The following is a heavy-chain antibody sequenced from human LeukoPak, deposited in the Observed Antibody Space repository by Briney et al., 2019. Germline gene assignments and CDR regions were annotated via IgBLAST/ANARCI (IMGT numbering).Heavy chain of an antibody. Sequence: SETLSLTCAVYGGSFSGYYWSWIRQPPGKGLEWIGEINHSGSTNYNPSLKSRVTISVDTSKNQFSLNLSSVTAADTAVYYCARSDGYGLVGIWGQGTMVTVSS. CDR3: ARSDGYGLVGI. CDR2: INHSGST. V-gene: IGHV4-34*01. CDR1: GGSFSGYY. J-gene: IGHJ3*02. D-gene: IGHD3-10*01.